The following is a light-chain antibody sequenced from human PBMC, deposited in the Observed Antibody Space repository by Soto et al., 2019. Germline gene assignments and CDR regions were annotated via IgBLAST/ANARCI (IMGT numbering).Light chain of an antibody. V-gene: IGKV3-11*01. CDR3: QQRSHWPTT. J-gene: IGKJ1*01. CDR1: QSVSTY. CDR2: GAS. Sequence: EIVLTQSPATLSLSPGEGATLSCRASQSVSTYLAWYQQRPGQAPRLLIYGASNRATDIPARFRGGGSGTDFTLSISRLEPEDFAVYYCQQRSHWPTTFGLGTKVEIK.